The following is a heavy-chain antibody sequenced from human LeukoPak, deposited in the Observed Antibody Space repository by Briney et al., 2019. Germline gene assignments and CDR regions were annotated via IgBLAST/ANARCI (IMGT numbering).Heavy chain of an antibody. CDR2: IIPIFGTA. CDR3: ARTYYYGSGTVNHFDY. CDR1: GGTFSSYA. D-gene: IGHD3-10*01. Sequence: SVKVSCKASGGTFSSYAISWVRQAPGQGLEWMGGIIPIFGTANYAQKFQGRVTITADESTSTAYMELSSLRSEDTAVYYCARTYYYGSGTVNHFDYWGQGTLVTVSS. J-gene: IGHJ4*02. V-gene: IGHV1-69*01.